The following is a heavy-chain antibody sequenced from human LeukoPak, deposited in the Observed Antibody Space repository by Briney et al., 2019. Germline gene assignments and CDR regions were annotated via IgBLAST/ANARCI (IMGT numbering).Heavy chain of an antibody. J-gene: IGHJ5*02. CDR3: ARDRGIPAARGVWFDR. CDR2: ISSSSSYI. V-gene: IGHV3-21*01. CDR1: GFTFSSYS. D-gene: IGHD2-2*01. Sequence: GGSLRLSCAASGFTFSSYSMNWVRQAPGKGLEWVSSISSSSSYIYYADSVKGRFTISRDNAKNSLYLQMNSLRAEDTAVYYCARDRGIPAARGVWFDRWGQGTLVTVSS.